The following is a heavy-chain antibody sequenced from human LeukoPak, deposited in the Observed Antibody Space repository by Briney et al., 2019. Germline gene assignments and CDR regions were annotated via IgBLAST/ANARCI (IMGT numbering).Heavy chain of an antibody. J-gene: IGHJ3*02. CDR2: IIPIFGTA. D-gene: IGHD3-10*01. V-gene: IGHV1-69*13. CDR3: ASIYPGDAFDI. Sequence: ASVKVSCKASGGIFNSYAISWVRQAPGQGLECMGEIIPIFGTANYGQMFKARVTITADESTSTAYMELSSLRSEDTAVYYCASIYPGDAFDIWGQGTMVTVSS. CDR1: GGIFNSYA.